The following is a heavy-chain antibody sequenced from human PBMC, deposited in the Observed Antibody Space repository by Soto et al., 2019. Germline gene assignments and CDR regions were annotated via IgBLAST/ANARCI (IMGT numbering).Heavy chain of an antibody. D-gene: IGHD6-19*01. Sequence: ASVKVSCKASGYTFTSYAIHWVRQAPGPRLEWMGWINAGNGNTKYSQKFQGRVTITRDTSASTAYMELSSLRSEDTAVYYCARAVAVPADFDYWGQGTLVIVSS. CDR1: GYTFTSYA. CDR2: INAGNGNT. J-gene: IGHJ4*02. CDR3: ARAVAVPADFDY. V-gene: IGHV1-3*01.